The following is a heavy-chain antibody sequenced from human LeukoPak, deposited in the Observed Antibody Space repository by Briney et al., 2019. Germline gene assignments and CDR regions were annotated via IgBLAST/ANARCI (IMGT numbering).Heavy chain of an antibody. CDR3: AKGGLGTDMVFDY. CDR1: GFTFSSYV. CDR2: IIGSGGST. V-gene: IGHV3-23*01. Sequence: GGSLRLSCAASGFTFSSYVMNWVRQAPGKGLEWVSGIIGSGGSTYYADSVKGRFTISRDNSKNTLHLQMNSLRSEDTAMYYCAKGGLGTDMVFDYWGQGTLVTVSS. D-gene: IGHD5-18*01. J-gene: IGHJ4*02.